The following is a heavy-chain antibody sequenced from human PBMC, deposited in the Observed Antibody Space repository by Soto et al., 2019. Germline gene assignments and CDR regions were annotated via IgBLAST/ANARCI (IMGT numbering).Heavy chain of an antibody. CDR2: INQDGTEI. Sequence: EVQLVESGGGLVQPGGSLRLSCAASGFNFRVYWMSWVRQPHGKGLEWVANINQDGTEIYYGDSVKGRFTLFRANAKNSVYLQMNSLRVDDTAVYYCGRGVSYRGQGTLLTVSS. V-gene: IGHV3-7*01. J-gene: IGHJ4*02. CDR3: GRGVSY. CDR1: GFNFRVYW.